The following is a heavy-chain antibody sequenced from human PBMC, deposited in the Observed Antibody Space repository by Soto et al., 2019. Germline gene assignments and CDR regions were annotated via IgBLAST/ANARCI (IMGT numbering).Heavy chain of an antibody. J-gene: IGHJ6*02. CDR1: GFTFSSYW. CDR3: ARDQSFTGYYYYYGMDV. V-gene: IGHV3-7*01. Sequence: GGSLRLSCAASGFTFSSYWMSWVRQAPGKGLEWVANIKQDGREKYYVDSVKGRFTISRDNAKNSLYLQMNSLRAADTAVYYCARDQSFTGYYYYYGMDVWGQGTTVTVSS. CDR2: IKQDGREK. D-gene: IGHD2-15*01.